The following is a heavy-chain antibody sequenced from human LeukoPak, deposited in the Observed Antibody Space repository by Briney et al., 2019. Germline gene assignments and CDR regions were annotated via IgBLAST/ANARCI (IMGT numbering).Heavy chain of an antibody. J-gene: IGHJ4*02. CDR3: ARDVGSGWGYRLDY. CDR2: ISAYNGNT. Sequence: GASVKVSCKASGGTFSSYAISWVRQAPGQGLEWMGWISAYNGNTNYAQKLQGRVTMTTDTSTSTAYMELRSLRSDDTAVYYCARDVGSGWGYRLDYWGQGTLVTVSS. V-gene: IGHV1-18*01. CDR1: GGTFSSYA. D-gene: IGHD6-19*01.